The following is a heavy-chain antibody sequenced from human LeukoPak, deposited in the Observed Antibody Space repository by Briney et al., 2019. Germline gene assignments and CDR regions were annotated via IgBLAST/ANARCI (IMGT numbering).Heavy chain of an antibody. CDR3: ARFPNYDFWSGYYSVDY. CDR2: MNPNSGNT. CDR1: GYTFTSYD. Sequence: ASVKVSGKASGYTFTSYDINWVRQANGQGIEWMGWMNPNSGNTGYAQKFQGRVTMTRYTSISTAYMELSSLRSEDTAVYYCARFPNYDFWSGYYSVDYWGQGTLVTVSS. V-gene: IGHV1-8*01. J-gene: IGHJ4*02. D-gene: IGHD3-3*01.